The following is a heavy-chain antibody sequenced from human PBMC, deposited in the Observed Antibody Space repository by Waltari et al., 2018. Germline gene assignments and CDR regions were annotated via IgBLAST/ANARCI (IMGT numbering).Heavy chain of an antibody. D-gene: IGHD4-4*01. CDR2: ISTSSNTI. CDR1: GFPPRTSR. J-gene: IGHJ6*02. V-gene: IGHV3-48*01. Sequence: EVQLVESGGGLVQPGGSQRPPCAAPGFPPRTSRMPWVRQAPGKGLEWVSYISTSSNTIYYADSVKGRFTISRDNAKNSLYLQMKSLRVEDTAVYYCARDPGSALQGYYGMDVWGQGTTVTVSS. CDR3: ARDPGSALQGYYGMDV.